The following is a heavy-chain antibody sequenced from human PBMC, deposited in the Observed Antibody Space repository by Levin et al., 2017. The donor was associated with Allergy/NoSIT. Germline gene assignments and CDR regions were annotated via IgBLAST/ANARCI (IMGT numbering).Heavy chain of an antibody. D-gene: IGHD3-16*01. V-gene: IGHV5-51*01. CDR2: IYPGDSDT. J-gene: IGHJ4*02. Sequence: GGSLRLSCKGSGYSFTSYWIGWVRQMPGRGLEWMGIIYPGDSDTRYSPSFQGQVTISADKSISTAYLQWSSLKASDTAMYYCARLTSARGEADYWGQGTLVTVSS. CDR1: GYSFTSYW. CDR3: ARLTSARGEADY.